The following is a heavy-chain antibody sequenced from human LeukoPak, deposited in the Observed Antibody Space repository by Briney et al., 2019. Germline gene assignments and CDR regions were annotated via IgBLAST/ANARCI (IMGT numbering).Heavy chain of an antibody. CDR3: TRESGASSPFGS. CDR1: GGSILTTNW. CDR2: IHLIKAS. Sequence: SETLSLTCAVSGGSILTTNWWSWVRQPPGKGLEWIGEIHLIKASNYNPSLNRRVSRSIDKSQNQLALHLTTVTAADTAMYYCTRESGASSPFGSWGEGTLVTVSS. D-gene: IGHD1-26*01. J-gene: IGHJ4*02. V-gene: IGHV4-4*02.